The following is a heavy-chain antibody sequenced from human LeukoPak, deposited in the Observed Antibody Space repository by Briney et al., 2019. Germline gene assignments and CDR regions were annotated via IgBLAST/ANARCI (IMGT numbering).Heavy chain of an antibody. V-gene: IGHV3-72*01. CDR3: VRGFHSFDV. J-gene: IGHJ2*01. CDR1: GFTFRDYN. CDR2: TKPYSHAT. Sequence: GGSPRLSCAASGFTFRDYNMDWVRQAPGKGLEWVGRTKPYSHATEYAASVNGRFSISRDDSRNSLYLQMNSLKIEDTAVYYCVRGFHSFDVWGRGTLVTVSS.